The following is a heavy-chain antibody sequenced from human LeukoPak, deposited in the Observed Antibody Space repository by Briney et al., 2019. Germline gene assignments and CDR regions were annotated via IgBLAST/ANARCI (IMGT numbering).Heavy chain of an antibody. Sequence: SQTLSLTCAVSGGSISSGGYSWSWIRQPPGKGLEWIGYIYHSGSTYYNPSLKSRVTISVDRSKNQFSLELSSVTAADTAVYYCARGAPVYYYGMDVWGQGTTVTVSS. CDR2: IYHSGST. CDR3: ARGAPVYYYGMDV. J-gene: IGHJ6*02. V-gene: IGHV4-30-2*01. CDR1: GGSISSGGYS.